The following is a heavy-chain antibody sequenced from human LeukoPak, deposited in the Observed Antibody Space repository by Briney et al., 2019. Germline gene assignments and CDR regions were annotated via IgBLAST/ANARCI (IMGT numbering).Heavy chain of an antibody. D-gene: IGHD1-26*01. CDR2: ISSSSSYI. V-gene: IGHV3-21*01. Sequence: GGSLRLSCAASGFTFSSYSMNWVRQAPGKGLEWISSISSSSSYIYYADSVKGRFTISRDNAKNSLYLQMNSLRAEDTAVYYCASSVGATDDDYWGQGALVTVSS. CDR1: GFTFSSYS. CDR3: ASSVGATDDDY. J-gene: IGHJ4*02.